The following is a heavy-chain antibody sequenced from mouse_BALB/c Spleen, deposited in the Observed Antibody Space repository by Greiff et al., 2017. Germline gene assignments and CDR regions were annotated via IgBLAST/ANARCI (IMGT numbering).Heavy chain of an antibody. D-gene: IGHD2-1*01. V-gene: IGHV3-2*02. CDR1: GYSITSDYA. CDR3: ARYYGNYHYYAMDY. CDR2: ISYSGST. J-gene: IGHJ4*01. Sequence: EVKVEESGPGLVKPSQSLSLTCTVTGYSITSDYAWYWIRQFPGNKLEWMGYISYSGSTSYNPSLKSRISITRDTSKNQFFLQLNSVTTEDTATYYCARYYGNYHYYAMDYWGQGTSVTVSS.